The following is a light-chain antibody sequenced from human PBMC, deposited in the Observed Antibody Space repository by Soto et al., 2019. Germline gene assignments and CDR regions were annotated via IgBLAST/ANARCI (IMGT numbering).Light chain of an antibody. CDR3: QSYGSAPIT. Sequence: DIQMTQSPSSLSASIGDRVSITCRASQGISNYLAWYQQKPGKVPKVLIYAASTLQPGVPSRFSGSGSGTDFTLTINSLHPDDIATYFCQSYGSAPITLGQGTRLEIK. CDR2: AAS. J-gene: IGKJ5*01. CDR1: QGISNY. V-gene: IGKV1-27*01.